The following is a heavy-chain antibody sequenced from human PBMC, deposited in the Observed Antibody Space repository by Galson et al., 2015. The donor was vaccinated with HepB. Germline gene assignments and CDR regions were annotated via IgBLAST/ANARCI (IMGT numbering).Heavy chain of an antibody. Sequence: SLRLSCAASGFTFSSYWMHWVRQAPGKGLVWVSRINSDGSSTSYADSVKGRFTISRDNATNTLYLQMNSLRAEDTAVYYCARERSHHSIVLMVYAIRGPNWFDPWGQGTLVTVSS. J-gene: IGHJ5*02. V-gene: IGHV3-74*01. CDR2: INSDGSST. D-gene: IGHD2-8*01. CDR1: GFTFSSYW. CDR3: ARERSHHSIVLMVYAIRGPNWFDP.